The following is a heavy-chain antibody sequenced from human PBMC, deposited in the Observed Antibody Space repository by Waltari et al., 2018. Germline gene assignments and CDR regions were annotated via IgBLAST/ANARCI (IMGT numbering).Heavy chain of an antibody. D-gene: IGHD4-17*01. Sequence: QVQLQESGPGLVKPSQTLSLTCTVSGGSINSGGFYWSWIRQHPVKGLEWLGYIYYSGGTYYNPSLKSRVTRSVDTSKNQFSLKVTSVTAADTAVYYCARRMATMTTFDYWGQGTLVTVSS. CDR2: IYYSGGT. V-gene: IGHV4-31*03. CDR1: GGSINSGGFY. J-gene: IGHJ4*02. CDR3: ARRMATMTTFDY.